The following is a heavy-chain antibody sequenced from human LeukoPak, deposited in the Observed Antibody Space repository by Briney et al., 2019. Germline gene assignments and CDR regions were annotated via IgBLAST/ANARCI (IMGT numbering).Heavy chain of an antibody. J-gene: IGHJ4*02. V-gene: IGHV3-30*18. CDR1: GFTFSSYS. CDR3: AKDPRGAVIVVVTPYYFDY. D-gene: IGHD3-22*01. Sequence: GGSLRLSCAASGFTFSSYSMNWVRQAPGKGLEWVAVISYDGSNKYYADSVKGRFTISRDNSKNTLYLQMNSLRAEDTAVYYCAKDPRGAVIVVVTPYYFDYWGQGTLVTVSS. CDR2: ISYDGSNK.